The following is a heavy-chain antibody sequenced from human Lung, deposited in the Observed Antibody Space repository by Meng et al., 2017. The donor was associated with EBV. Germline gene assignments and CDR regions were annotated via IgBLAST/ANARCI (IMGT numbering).Heavy chain of an antibody. CDR2: IYHSGST. Sequence: VPREESGPGRGKPSGPLSLTCAVSGGSISSSNWWSWVRQPPGKGLEWIGEIYHSGSTNYNPSLKSRVTISVDKSKNQFSLKLSSVTAADTAVYYCARGKLSGYRYFDYWGQGTLVTVSS. V-gene: IGHV4-4*02. D-gene: IGHD3-3*01. J-gene: IGHJ4*02. CDR3: ARGKLSGYRYFDY. CDR1: GGSISSSNW.